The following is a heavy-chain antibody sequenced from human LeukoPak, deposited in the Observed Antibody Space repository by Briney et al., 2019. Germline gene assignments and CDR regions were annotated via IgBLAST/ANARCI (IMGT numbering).Heavy chain of an antibody. V-gene: IGHV4-59*01. Sequence: NSSETLSLTCTVSGGSISSYYWSWIRQPPGKGLEWIGYIYYSGSTNYNPSLKSRVTISVDTSKNQFSLKLSSVTAADTAVYYCARVPSGQLLGSDYYGMDVWGQGTTVTVSS. D-gene: IGHD2-2*01. CDR2: IYYSGST. J-gene: IGHJ6*02. CDR3: ARVPSGQLLGSDYYGMDV. CDR1: GGSISSYY.